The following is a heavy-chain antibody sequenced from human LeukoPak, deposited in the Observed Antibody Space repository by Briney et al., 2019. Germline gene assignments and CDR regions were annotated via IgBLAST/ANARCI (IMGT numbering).Heavy chain of an antibody. D-gene: IGHD6-6*01. CDR2: IIPIFGTA. CDR1: GYTFTSYG. J-gene: IGHJ3*02. Sequence: GASVKVSCKASGYTFTSYGISWVRQAPGQGLEWMGGIIPIFGTANYAQKFQGRVTITADESTSTAYMELSSLRSEDTAVYYCVHPVADREGGAFDIWGQGTMVTVSS. CDR3: VHPVADREGGAFDI. V-gene: IGHV1-69*13.